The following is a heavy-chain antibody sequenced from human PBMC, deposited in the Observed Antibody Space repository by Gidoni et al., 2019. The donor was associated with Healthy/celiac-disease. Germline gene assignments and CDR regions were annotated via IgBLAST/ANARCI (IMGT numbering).Heavy chain of an antibody. D-gene: IGHD2-8*01. V-gene: IGHV3-53*01. Sequence: EGQLVESGRGLMRAGGSLRLSCAASGFAVSRNYMSWVRQAPGKGLEWVSVIYCGGSTYYAASVKSRFIISRDNSKNTLYLQMNSLRAEDTAVYYCARAPNDRTPKFDYWGQGTLVTVSS. CDR3: ARAPNDRTPKFDY. CDR2: IYCGGST. CDR1: GFAVSRNY. J-gene: IGHJ4*02.